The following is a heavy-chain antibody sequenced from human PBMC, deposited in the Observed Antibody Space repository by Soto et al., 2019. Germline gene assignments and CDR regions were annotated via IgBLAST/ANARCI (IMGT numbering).Heavy chain of an antibody. Sequence: SETLSLTCSVSGGPINGYYWGWTRQTPGKGLEWIGYIYYSGGTTNYNPSLRSRVTISLDKSNNQFSLKLSSVTAADTAVYYCARAREGDYGDYRADYWGQGTLVTVSS. CDR1: GGPINGYY. CDR3: ARAREGDYGDYRADY. D-gene: IGHD4-17*01. CDR2: IYYSGGTT. J-gene: IGHJ4*02. V-gene: IGHV4-59*01.